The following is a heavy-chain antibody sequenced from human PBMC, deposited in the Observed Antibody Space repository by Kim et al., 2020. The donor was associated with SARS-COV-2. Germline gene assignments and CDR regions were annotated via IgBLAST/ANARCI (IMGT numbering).Heavy chain of an antibody. J-gene: IGHJ6*02. D-gene: IGHD3-10*01. V-gene: IGHV4-34*01. CDR2: INHSGST. Sequence: SETLSLTCAVYGGSFSGYYWSWIRQPPGKGLEWIGEINHSGSTNYNPSLKSRVTISVDTSKNQFSLKLSSVTAADTAVYYCARDRYYYGSGAYYYYGMDVWGQGTTVTVSS. CDR1: GGSFSGYY. CDR3: ARDRYYYGSGAYYYYGMDV.